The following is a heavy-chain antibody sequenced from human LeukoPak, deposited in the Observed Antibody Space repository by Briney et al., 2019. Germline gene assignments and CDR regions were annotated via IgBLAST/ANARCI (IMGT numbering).Heavy chain of an antibody. J-gene: IGHJ1*01. V-gene: IGHV7-4-1*01. CDR3: ARASIAAAPLPFQH. CDR1: GYTFTSYA. CDR2: INTNTGNP. Sequence: GASVKVSCKASGYTFTSYAMNWVRQAPGQGLEWMGWINTNTGNPTYAQGFTGRFVFSLDTSVSTAYLQICSLKAEDTAVYYCARASIAAAPLPFQHWGQGTLVTVSS. D-gene: IGHD6-13*01.